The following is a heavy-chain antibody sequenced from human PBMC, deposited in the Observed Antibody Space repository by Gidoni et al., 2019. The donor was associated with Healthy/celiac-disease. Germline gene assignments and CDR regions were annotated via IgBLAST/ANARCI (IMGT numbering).Heavy chain of an antibody. CDR2: IYGGGST. J-gene: IGHJ6*02. V-gene: IGHV3-53*01. CDR1: GFTVSSNY. Sequence: EVQQVESGGGLIQPGGSLRLSCAASGFTVSSNYMSWVRQAPGKGLEWVSVIYGGGSTYYADSVKGRFTISRDNSKNTLYLQMNSLRAEDTAVYYCARDKGGGYYGSGSNYYYGMDVWVQGTTVTVSS. D-gene: IGHD3-10*01. CDR3: ARDKGGGYYGSGSNYYYGMDV.